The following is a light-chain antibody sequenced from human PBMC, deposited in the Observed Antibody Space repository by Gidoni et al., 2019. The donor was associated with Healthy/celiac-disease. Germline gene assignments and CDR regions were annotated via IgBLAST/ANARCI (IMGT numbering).Light chain of an antibody. CDR1: SSDVGSYNL. CDR3: RSYAGSSTLGV. CDR2: EGS. Sequence: QSALTQPASVSGSPGQSITLSCTGTSSDVGSYNLVSWYQPHPGKAPKLMIYEGSKRPAGVSNRFSGSKSGNTASLTISGLQAEDEADYYCRSYAGSSTLGVFGGGTKLTVL. V-gene: IGLV2-23*01. J-gene: IGLJ3*02.